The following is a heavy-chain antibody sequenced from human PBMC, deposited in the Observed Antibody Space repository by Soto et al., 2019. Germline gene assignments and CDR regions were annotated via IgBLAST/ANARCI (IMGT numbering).Heavy chain of an antibody. CDR3: ARDRHPLYYYDSSGYPNDAFDI. J-gene: IGHJ3*02. V-gene: IGHV1-69*06. CDR2: IIPIFGTA. Sequence: QVQLVQSGAEVKKPGSSVKVSCKASGGTFSSYAISWVRQAPGQGLEWMGGIIPIFGTANYAQKFQGRVTITADKSTSTAYMELSSLRSEDTAVYYFARDRHPLYYYDSSGYPNDAFDIWGQGTMVTVSS. D-gene: IGHD3-22*01. CDR1: GGTFSSYA.